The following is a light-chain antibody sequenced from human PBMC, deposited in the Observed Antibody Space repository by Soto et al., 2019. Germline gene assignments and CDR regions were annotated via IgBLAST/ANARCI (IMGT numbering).Light chain of an antibody. Sequence: EVVLTQSPGTLSMSPGERATLSCRASQSVSNNLPWYQQKPGQAPRLLIYGDSTRATGVPARFSGSGSGTEFTLTITGLQSEDIAIYYCHQYNHWPPLYSFGQGTRLEIK. CDR2: GDS. V-gene: IGKV3-15*01. CDR3: HQYNHWPPLYS. J-gene: IGKJ2*01. CDR1: QSVSNN.